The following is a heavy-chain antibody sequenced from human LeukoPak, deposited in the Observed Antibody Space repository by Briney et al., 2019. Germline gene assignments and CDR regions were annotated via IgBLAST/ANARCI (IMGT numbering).Heavy chain of an antibody. D-gene: IGHD5-24*01. J-gene: IGHJ6*02. CDR2: ISSSGSTI. CDR1: GFTFSSYE. V-gene: IGHV3-48*03. Sequence: GGSLRLSCAASGFTFSSYEMNWVRQAPGKGLEWVSYISSSGSTIYYADSVKGRFTISRDNAKNSLYLQMNSLRAEDTAVYYCARDMFGERWLQIRAVRGMDVWGQGTTVTVSS. CDR3: ARDMFGERWLQIRAVRGMDV.